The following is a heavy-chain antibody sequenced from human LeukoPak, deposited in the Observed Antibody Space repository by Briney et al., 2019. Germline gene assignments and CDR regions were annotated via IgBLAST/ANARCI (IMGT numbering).Heavy chain of an antibody. D-gene: IGHD2-21*02. CDR2: ISGSGGST. V-gene: IGHV3-23*01. Sequence: PGGSLRLSCAASEFTFSSYAMSWVRQAPGKGLEWVSAISGSGGSTYYADSVKGRFTISRDNSKNTLYLQMNSLRAEDTAVYYCAKDRVVTAIRYDAFDIWGQGTMVTVSS. J-gene: IGHJ3*02. CDR1: EFTFSSYA. CDR3: AKDRVVTAIRYDAFDI.